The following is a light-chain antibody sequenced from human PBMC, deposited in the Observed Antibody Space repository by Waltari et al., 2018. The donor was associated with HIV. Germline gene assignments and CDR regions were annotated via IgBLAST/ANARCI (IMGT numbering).Light chain of an antibody. Sequence: SVLILSASTSGTHGQRVAISCSGRNSNIGRYIVYWDHHFPGTAPTHLICVNTQRPSGVPDRFSGAKSGTSASLSISGLRSEDEGDYYCAVWDDSLSGQVFGGGTKVTVL. CDR3: AVWDDSLSGQV. CDR2: VNT. CDR1: NSNIGRYI. V-gene: IGLV1-47*01. J-gene: IGLJ3*02.